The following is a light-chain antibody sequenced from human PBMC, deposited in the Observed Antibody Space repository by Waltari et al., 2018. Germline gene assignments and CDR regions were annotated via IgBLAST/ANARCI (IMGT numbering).Light chain of an antibody. CDR1: QSILYNFNSKNY. CDR3: QQYYTNPIT. CDR2: LAS. Sequence: DIVMTQSPDSLAVSLGERATINCKSGQSILYNFNSKNYLAWYQQKPGQPPKLLISLASIPESGVPDRFSGSGSGTDFALTISSLQAEDVAVYYCQQYYTNPITFGPGTKLEIK. V-gene: IGKV4-1*01. J-gene: IGKJ3*01.